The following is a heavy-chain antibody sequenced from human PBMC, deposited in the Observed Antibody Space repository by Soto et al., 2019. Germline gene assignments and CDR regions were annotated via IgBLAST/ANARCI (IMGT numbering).Heavy chain of an antibody. CDR2: IIPIFGTA. Sequence: SVKVSCKASGGTFSSYAISWVRQAPGQGLEWMGGIIPIFGTANYAQKFQGRVTITADESTSTAYMELSSLRSEDTAVYYCARGARTYSSSAGNGMHVWGQGTTVTVSS. CDR1: GGTFSSYA. D-gene: IGHD6-6*01. V-gene: IGHV1-69*13. CDR3: ARGARTYSSSAGNGMHV. J-gene: IGHJ6*02.